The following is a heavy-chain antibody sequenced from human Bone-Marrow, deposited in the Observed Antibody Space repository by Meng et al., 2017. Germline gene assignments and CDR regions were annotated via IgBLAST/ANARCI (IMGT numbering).Heavy chain of an antibody. Sequence: GESLKISCAASGFSFDDHGMSWVRQAPGKGLEWVSGIHWNGGSTGYADSVKGRFTISRDSAENSLYLQMNSLRVEDTALYYCARGKGWQLVDPLDYWGQGTLVTVSS. CDR3: ARGKGWQLVDPLDY. CDR2: IHWNGGST. D-gene: IGHD6-13*01. V-gene: IGHV3-20*04. J-gene: IGHJ4*02. CDR1: GFSFDDHG.